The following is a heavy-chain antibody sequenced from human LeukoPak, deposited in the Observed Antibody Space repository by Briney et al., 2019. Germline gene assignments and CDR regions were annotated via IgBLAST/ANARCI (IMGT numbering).Heavy chain of an antibody. J-gene: IGHJ4*02. CDR3: ARASPTNTVTTSLDY. CDR1: GFTFSAYG. V-gene: IGHV3-30*02. D-gene: IGHD4-17*01. CDR2: IRYDGSNK. Sequence: GGSLRLSCAASGFTFSAYGMHWVRQAPVKGLEWVAFIRYDGSNKYYPDSVRGRFTVSRDNSKNTLYLQMNSLRAEDTALYYCARASPTNTVTTSLDYWGQGTLVTVSS.